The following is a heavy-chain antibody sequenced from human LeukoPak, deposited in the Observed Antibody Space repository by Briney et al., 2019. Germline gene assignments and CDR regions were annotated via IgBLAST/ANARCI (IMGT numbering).Heavy chain of an antibody. CDR2: IYYSGST. CDR3: AGDPGSYFSYSYFDY. V-gene: IGHV4-39*07. J-gene: IGHJ4*02. CDR1: GGSISSSSYY. Sequence: PSETLSLTCTVSGGSISSSSYYWGWIRQPPGKGLEWIGSIYYSGSTYYNPSLKSRVTMSVDTSKNQFSLKLSSVTAADTAVYYCAGDPGSYFSYSYFDYWGQGTLVTVSS. D-gene: IGHD1-26*01.